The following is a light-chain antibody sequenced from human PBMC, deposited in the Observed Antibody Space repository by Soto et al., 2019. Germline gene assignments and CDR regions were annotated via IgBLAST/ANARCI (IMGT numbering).Light chain of an antibody. CDR2: AAS. CDR3: QKFNAVPT. Sequence: DIQMTQSPSSLSASVGDRVTITCRASQANNNYLAWYQQKPGKVPTLLISAASTLQSGVPSRFSGSGSGTDFTLTISSLQPEDVATYYCQKFNAVPTFGGGTKVEI. V-gene: IGKV1-27*01. CDR1: QANNNY. J-gene: IGKJ4*01.